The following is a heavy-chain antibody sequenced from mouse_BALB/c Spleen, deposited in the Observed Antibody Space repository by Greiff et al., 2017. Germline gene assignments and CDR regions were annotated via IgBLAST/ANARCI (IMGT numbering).Heavy chain of an antibody. Sequence: VQLQQSGTVLARPGASVKMSCKASGYSFTSYWMHWVKQRPGQGLEWIGAIYPGNSDTSYNQKFKGKAKLTAVTSASTAYMELSSLTNEDSAVYYCTRGGGYHLYFDVWGAGTTVTVSS. CDR2: IYPGNSDT. D-gene: IGHD2-2*01. CDR1: GYSFTSYW. J-gene: IGHJ1*01. V-gene: IGHV1-5*01. CDR3: TRGGGYHLYFDV.